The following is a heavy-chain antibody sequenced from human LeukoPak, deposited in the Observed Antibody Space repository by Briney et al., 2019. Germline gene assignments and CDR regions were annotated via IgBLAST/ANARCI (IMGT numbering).Heavy chain of an antibody. CDR2: IYYSGST. CDR1: GGSISSYY. V-gene: IGHV4-59*08. J-gene: IGHJ4*02. Sequence: KPSETLSLTCTVSGGSISSYYWSWIRQPPGKGLEWIGYIYYSGSTNYNPSLKSRVTISVDTSKNQFSLKLSSVTAADTAVYYCASPKGGHTKLPGWGQGTLVTVSS. D-gene: IGHD2-15*01. CDR3: ASPKGGHTKLPG.